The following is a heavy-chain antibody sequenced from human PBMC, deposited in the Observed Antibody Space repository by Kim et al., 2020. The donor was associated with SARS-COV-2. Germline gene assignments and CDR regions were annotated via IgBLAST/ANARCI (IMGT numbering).Heavy chain of an antibody. Sequence: VQGRFTISRDNSKSTLYLQMNGLRAEDTAVYYCAKDLVPAAMFHYYGMDVWGQGTTVTVSS. J-gene: IGHJ6*02. D-gene: IGHD2-2*01. CDR3: AKDLVPAAMFHYYGMDV. V-gene: IGHV3-23*01.